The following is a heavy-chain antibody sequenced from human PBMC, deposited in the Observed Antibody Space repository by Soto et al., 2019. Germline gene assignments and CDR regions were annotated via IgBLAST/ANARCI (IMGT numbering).Heavy chain of an antibody. J-gene: IGHJ4*02. CDR2: ISYDASNK. V-gene: IGHV3-30*03. D-gene: IGHD3-22*01. CDR1: GFTFSSYG. CDR3: ARGDDRYYYDSSGYYLDY. Sequence: GGSLRLSCAASGFTFSSYGMHWVRQAPGKGLGGVAVISYDASNKYYADTVKGRFTSYRDNSKNTLYLKMNSQRAEDKAVYYCARGDDRYYYDSSGYYLDYWGQGTLVTVSS.